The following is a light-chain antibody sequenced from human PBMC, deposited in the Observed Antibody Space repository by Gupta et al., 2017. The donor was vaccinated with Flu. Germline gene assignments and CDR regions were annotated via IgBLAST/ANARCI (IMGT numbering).Light chain of an antibody. Sequence: SYELTQPPSVSVSSGQTATITCSGEKRGDTYVYWYQQKSGQPPLLIIYQDSKRPAGIPDRFSGSNSGNTATLTIGETEAPDEDDYYCQATKVGPVVFGGGTRLSVL. CDR1: KRGDTY. CDR3: QATKVGPVV. J-gene: IGLJ2*01. CDR2: QDS. V-gene: IGLV3-1*01.